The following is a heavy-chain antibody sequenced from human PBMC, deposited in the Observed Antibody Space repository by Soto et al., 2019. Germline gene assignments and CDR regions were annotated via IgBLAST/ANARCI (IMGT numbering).Heavy chain of an antibody. Sequence: PSETLSLTCAVYGGSFSGYYWSWIRQPPGKGLEWIGEINHSGSTNYNPSLKSRVTISVDTSKNQFSLKLSSVTAADTAVYYCARGHGYKDYWGQGTLVTVSS. CDR3: ARGHGYKDY. V-gene: IGHV4-34*01. J-gene: IGHJ4*02. CDR2: INHSGST. CDR1: GGSFSGYY. D-gene: IGHD5-12*01.